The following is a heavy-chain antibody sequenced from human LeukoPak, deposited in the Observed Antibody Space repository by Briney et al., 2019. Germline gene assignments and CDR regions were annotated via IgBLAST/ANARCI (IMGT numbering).Heavy chain of an antibody. CDR1: GFTFSSYS. V-gene: IGHV3-21*01. Sequence: KPGGSLRLSCAASGFTFSSYSMNWVRQAPGKGLEWVSSISSSSSYIYYADSVKGRFTISRDNAKNTLYLQMNSLRTEDTAVYYCANIVVVPAAYDYWGQGTLVTVSS. J-gene: IGHJ4*02. CDR2: ISSSSSYI. D-gene: IGHD2-2*01. CDR3: ANIVVVPAAYDY.